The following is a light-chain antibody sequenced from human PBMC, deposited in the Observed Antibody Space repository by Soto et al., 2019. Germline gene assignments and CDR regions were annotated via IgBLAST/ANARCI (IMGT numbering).Light chain of an antibody. V-gene: IGLV2-14*01. J-gene: IGLJ1*01. Sequence: QSVLTQPASVSGSPGQSVTISCTGPRSDIGDSNFISWYQHSPGKAPRLLIYEVNNRPSGVSKRFSGSKAGNTASLTISGLLDDDEADYFCASFRSGTILVFSSGTKVTVL. CDR3: ASFRSGTILV. CDR2: EVN. CDR1: RSDIGDSNF.